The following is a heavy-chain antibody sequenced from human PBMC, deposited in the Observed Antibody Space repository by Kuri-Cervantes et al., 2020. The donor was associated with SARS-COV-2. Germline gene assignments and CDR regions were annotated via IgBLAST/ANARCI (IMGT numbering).Heavy chain of an antibody. CDR1: GYTFTNYD. Sequence: ASVKVSCKASGYTFTNYDINWVRQATGQGLEWMGWMNPNTGVTGYTQKFQDRITMTRDTSVSTAYMELSSLTFADTATYYCTRGSVTRDYWGQGTLVTVSS. CDR3: TRGSVTRDY. CDR2: MNPNTGVT. D-gene: IGHD2-21*02. V-gene: IGHV1-8*01. J-gene: IGHJ4*02.